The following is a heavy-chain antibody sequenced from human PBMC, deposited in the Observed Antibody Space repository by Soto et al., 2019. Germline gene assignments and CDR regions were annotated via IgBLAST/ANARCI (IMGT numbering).Heavy chain of an antibody. D-gene: IGHD6-19*01. CDR3: VRDHGWTTVAGTGYFDL. J-gene: IGHJ4*02. CDR1: GFPFSRHA. Sequence: QVQLVESGGGVVQPGKSLRLSCAASGFPFSRHAMYWVRQAPGKGLEWLATISFDGGLKYYADSVKGRFTFSRDNSKNMLYLQMNSLRPEDTAVFSCVRDHGWTTVAGTGYFDLWGQGTLVTVSS. V-gene: IGHV3-30*03. CDR2: ISFDGGLK.